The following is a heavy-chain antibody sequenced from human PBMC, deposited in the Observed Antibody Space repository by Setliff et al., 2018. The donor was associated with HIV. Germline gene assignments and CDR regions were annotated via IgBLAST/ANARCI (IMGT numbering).Heavy chain of an antibody. CDR3: ARDSVMTVDRGGAGSAFDL. V-gene: IGHV7-4-1*02. D-gene: IGHD2-21*02. J-gene: IGHJ3*01. CDR1: GYTFRHYA. CDR2: INTNTGNP. Sequence: ASVKVSCKASGYTFRHYAMTWVRQAPGQGLEWMGWINTNTGNPTYAQGFTGRFVFSLDTSVSTAYLQISSLKAEDTAMYFCARDSVMTVDRGGAGSAFDLWGQGTMVT.